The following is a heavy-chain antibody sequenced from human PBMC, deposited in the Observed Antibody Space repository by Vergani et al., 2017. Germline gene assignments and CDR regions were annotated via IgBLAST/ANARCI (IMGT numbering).Heavy chain of an antibody. Sequence: EVQLVESGGGLVQPGGSLRLSCAASGFTFSSYWMSWVRQAPGKGLEWVANIKQDGSEKYYVDSVKGRFTISRDNAKNSLYLQMNSLRAEDTAVYYCARCAGFGESIDAFDIWGQGTMVTVSS. CDR3: ARCAGFGESIDAFDI. CDR2: IKQDGSEK. D-gene: IGHD3-10*01. CDR1: GFTFSSYW. V-gene: IGHV3-7*01. J-gene: IGHJ3*02.